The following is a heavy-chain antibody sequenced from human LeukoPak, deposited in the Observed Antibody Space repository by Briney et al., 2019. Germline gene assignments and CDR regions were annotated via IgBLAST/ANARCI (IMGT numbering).Heavy chain of an antibody. Sequence: GGSLRLSCVASGFTFSSYNINWVRQAPGKGLEWVSSISSSSSYIYYADSVKGRFTISRDNDKNSLYLQMNSLRDEDTAVYYCARGLLVEAGNFDYWGQGTLVTVSS. CDR2: ISSSSSYI. V-gene: IGHV3-21*06. CDR1: GFTFSSYN. D-gene: IGHD1-26*01. J-gene: IGHJ4*02. CDR3: ARGLLVEAGNFDY.